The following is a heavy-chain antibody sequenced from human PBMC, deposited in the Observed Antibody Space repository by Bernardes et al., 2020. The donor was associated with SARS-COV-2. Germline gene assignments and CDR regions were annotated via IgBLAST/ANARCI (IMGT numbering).Heavy chain of an antibody. Sequence: GESLKISCKGSGYSFTNYWIAWVRQVPGKGLEWVGVIYPGDSDTRYSPSFQGQVTISADKSISTAYLQWISLKASDTAMYYCSRHVSGTWSHFDYWGLGTLVTVSS. CDR1: GYSFTNYW. CDR3: SRHVSGTWSHFDY. CDR2: IYPGDSDT. J-gene: IGHJ4*02. V-gene: IGHV5-51*01. D-gene: IGHD6-13*01.